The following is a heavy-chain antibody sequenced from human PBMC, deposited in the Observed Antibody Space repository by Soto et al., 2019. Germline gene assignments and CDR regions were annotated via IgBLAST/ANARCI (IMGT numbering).Heavy chain of an antibody. CDR1: GGTFSSYT. CDR2: IIPILGIA. V-gene: IGHV1-69*02. Sequence: QVQLVQSGAEVKKPGSSVKVSCTASGGTFSSYTISWVRQAPGQGLEWMGRIIPILGIANYAQKFQGRVTITADKSTSTAYMELSSLRSEDTAVYYCALSTTGYYYYYGMDVWGQGTTVTVSS. J-gene: IGHJ6*02. CDR3: ALSTTGYYYYYGMDV.